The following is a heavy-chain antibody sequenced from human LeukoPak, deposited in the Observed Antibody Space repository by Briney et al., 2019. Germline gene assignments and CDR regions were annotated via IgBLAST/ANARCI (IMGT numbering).Heavy chain of an antibody. V-gene: IGHV4-4*07. Sequence: PSETLSLTCTVSGGSISSYYWSWTRQPAGKGLEWIGRIFTSGSTNYNPSLKSRLTMSVATSKNQFSLKLSSVTAADTAVYYCARISSGWDHFDYWGQGTLVTVSS. CDR3: ARISSGWDHFDY. CDR2: IFTSGST. CDR1: GGSISSYY. D-gene: IGHD6-19*01. J-gene: IGHJ4*02.